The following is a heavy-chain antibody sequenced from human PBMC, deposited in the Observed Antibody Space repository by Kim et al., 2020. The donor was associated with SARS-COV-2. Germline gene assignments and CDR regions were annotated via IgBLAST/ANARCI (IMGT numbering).Heavy chain of an antibody. CDR2: ISAYNGNT. Sequence: ASVKVSCKASGYTFTSYGISWVRQAPGQGLEWMGWISAYNGNTNYAQRLQGRVTMTTDTSTSTAYMELRSLRFDDTAVYYCARDGKSSGWYEAEYYGMDVWGQGTTVTVSS. V-gene: IGHV1-18*01. D-gene: IGHD6-19*01. CDR1: GYTFTSYG. J-gene: IGHJ6*02. CDR3: ARDGKSSGWYEAEYYGMDV.